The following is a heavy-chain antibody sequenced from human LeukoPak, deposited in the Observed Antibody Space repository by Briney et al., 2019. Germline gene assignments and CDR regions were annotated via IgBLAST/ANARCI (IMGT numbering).Heavy chain of an antibody. CDR2: IYNSECI. Sequence: PSETLSLTCTVSGGSINSVSYYWVWIRQPPGKGLEWIGSIYNSECIYSKPSLRSRVTISLDTSKNQFSLKLSSVTAADTALYFCARDRLSVGAFDIWGLGTMVTVSS. D-gene: IGHD1-26*01. J-gene: IGHJ3*02. V-gene: IGHV4-39*07. CDR3: ARDRLSVGAFDI. CDR1: GGSINSVSYY.